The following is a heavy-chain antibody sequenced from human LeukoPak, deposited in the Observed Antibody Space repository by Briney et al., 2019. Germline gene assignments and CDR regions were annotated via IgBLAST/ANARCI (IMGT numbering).Heavy chain of an antibody. Sequence: GGSLRLSCAASGFTFSSYAMSWVRQAPGKGLEWVSAISGSGGSTYYADSVKGRFTISRDNSKNTLYLQMNSLRAEGTAVYYCAKDSQLVFGYFDYWGQGTLVTVSS. J-gene: IGHJ4*02. CDR2: ISGSGGST. CDR3: AKDSQLVFGYFDY. D-gene: IGHD6-13*01. CDR1: GFTFSSYA. V-gene: IGHV3-23*01.